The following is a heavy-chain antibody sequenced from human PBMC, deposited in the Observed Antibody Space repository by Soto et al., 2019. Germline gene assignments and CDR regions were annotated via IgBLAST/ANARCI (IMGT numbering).Heavy chain of an antibody. D-gene: IGHD2-2*01. CDR1: GGTFSSYA. J-gene: IGHJ5*02. Sequence: GASVKVSCKASGGTFSSYAISWVRQAPGQGLEWMGGIIPIFGTTNYAQKFQGRVTITADESTSTAYMELSSLRSEDTAVYYCAGAFYCISTSCYSQGGNWFDPWGQGTLVTVSS. CDR2: IIPIFGTT. V-gene: IGHV1-69*13. CDR3: AGAFYCISTSCYSQGGNWFDP.